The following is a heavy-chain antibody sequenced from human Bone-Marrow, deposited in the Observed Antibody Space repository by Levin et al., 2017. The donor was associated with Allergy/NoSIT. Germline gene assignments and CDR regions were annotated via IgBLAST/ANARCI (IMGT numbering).Heavy chain of an antibody. Sequence: LSLTCAASGILFSSYDMNWVRQAPGKGLEWVSSISAGGNYIYYADSVKGRFTISRDNAKNSLFLQMNSLRAEDTAVYYCASWAMYHYDRSAFDFFYYAMDVWGQGTTVTVSS. J-gene: IGHJ6*02. CDR2: ISAGGNYI. V-gene: IGHV3-21*01. D-gene: IGHD3-22*01. CDR3: ASWAMYHYDRSAFDFFYYAMDV. CDR1: GILFSSYD.